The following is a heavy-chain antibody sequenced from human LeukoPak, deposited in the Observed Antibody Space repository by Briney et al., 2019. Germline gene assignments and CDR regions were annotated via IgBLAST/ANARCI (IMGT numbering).Heavy chain of an antibody. J-gene: IGHJ5*02. CDR2: IIPIFGTA. CDR1: GGTFSSYA. CDR3: ARDWGRGKAILTGYYP. D-gene: IGHD3-9*01. Sequence: ASVKVSCKASGGTFSSYAISWVRQAPGQGLEWMGGIIPIFGTANYAQKFQGRVTITADESTSTAYMELSSLRSEDTAVYYCARDWGRGKAILTGYYPWGQGTLVTVSS. V-gene: IGHV1-69*13.